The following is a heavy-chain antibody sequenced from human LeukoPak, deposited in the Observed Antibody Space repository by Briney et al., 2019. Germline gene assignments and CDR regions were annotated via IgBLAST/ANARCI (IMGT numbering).Heavy chain of an antibody. CDR3: TRGSSGRRDN. Sequence: VASVKVSCKASGYTFTSCDINWVRQATGQGLEWMGWMNPNSGNTGYGQGFQGRITTTRDISIGTAYMELSNLTSEDTAIYYCTRGSSGRRDNWGQGTLVTVSA. D-gene: IGHD6-19*01. V-gene: IGHV1-8*01. CDR1: GYTFTSCD. J-gene: IGHJ4*02. CDR2: MNPNSGNT.